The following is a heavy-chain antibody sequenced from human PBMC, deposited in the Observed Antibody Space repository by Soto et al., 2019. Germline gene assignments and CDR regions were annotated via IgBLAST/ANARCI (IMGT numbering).Heavy chain of an antibody. Sequence: QVQLVQSGAEVKKPGASVKVSCKASGYTFTSYGISWVRQAPGQGLEWMGWISAYNGNTNYAQKRQGRVTMTTDTSTSTAYMELRSLRSDDTAVYYCARGDDYYDSSGLRRIGFDPWGQGTLVTVSS. CDR1: GYTFTSYG. D-gene: IGHD3-22*01. CDR2: ISAYNGNT. CDR3: ARGDDYYDSSGLRRIGFDP. V-gene: IGHV1-18*01. J-gene: IGHJ5*02.